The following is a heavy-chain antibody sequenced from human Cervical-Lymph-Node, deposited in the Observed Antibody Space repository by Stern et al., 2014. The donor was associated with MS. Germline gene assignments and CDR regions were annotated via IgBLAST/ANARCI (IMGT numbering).Heavy chain of an antibody. CDR2: ITGNMVSV. CDR3: AKGSGGSGYYPVALDY. D-gene: IGHD3-3*01. J-gene: IGHJ4*02. CDR1: GFTFDDYA. Sequence: EVQLVESGGGLVQPGRSLRLSCAASGFTFDDYAMHWVRQAPGKGLEWVSGITGNMVSVGYAYSVKGRFTISRDNAKNSLYLQMNSLRGDDTALYYCAKGSGGSGYYPVALDYWGQGTLVTVSS. V-gene: IGHV3-9*01.